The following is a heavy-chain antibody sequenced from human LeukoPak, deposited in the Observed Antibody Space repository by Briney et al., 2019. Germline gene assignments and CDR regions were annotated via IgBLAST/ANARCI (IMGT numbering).Heavy chain of an antibody. CDR1: GGSISSGDYY. V-gene: IGHV4-30-4*08. Sequence: SQTLSLTRTVSGGSISSGDYYWSWIRQPPGKGLEWIGYIYYSGSTYYNPSLKSRVTISVDTSKNQFSLKLSSVTAADTAVYYCARVQAVFYYDSSGYFDYWGQGTLVTVSS. CDR3: ARVQAVFYYDSSGYFDY. J-gene: IGHJ4*02. CDR2: IYYSGST. D-gene: IGHD3-22*01.